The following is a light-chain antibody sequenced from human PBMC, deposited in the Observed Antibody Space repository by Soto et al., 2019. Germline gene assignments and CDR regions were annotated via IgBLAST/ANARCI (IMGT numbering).Light chain of an antibody. Sequence: QSALTQPASVSGSPGQSITISCTGTTSDVWTYSLVSWYQQYSGKAPKLIIYEVTKRPSGVSNRFSGSKSGNTASLTVSGLQAADEADYYCSSYANSDTLFGGGTKLTVL. CDR1: TSDVWTYSL. CDR3: SSYANSDTL. CDR2: EVT. V-gene: IGLV2-23*02. J-gene: IGLJ2*01.